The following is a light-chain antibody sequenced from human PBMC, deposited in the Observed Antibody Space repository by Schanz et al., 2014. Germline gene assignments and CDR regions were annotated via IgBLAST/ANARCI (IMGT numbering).Light chain of an antibody. V-gene: IGKV3-20*01. J-gene: IGKJ1*01. Sequence: EIVLTQSPGTLSVSPGERATLSCRASQSISSNLAWYQQKPGQAPRLLIYGASSRATGIPDRFSGSGSGTDFTLTISRLEPEDFAVYYCQQYGYSPRTFGQGTRVEIK. CDR2: GAS. CDR3: QQYGYSPRT. CDR1: QSISSN.